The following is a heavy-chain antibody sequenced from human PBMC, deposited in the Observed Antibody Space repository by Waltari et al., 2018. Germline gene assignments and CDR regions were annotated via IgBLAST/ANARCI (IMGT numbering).Heavy chain of an antibody. CDR2: VDSRSST. CDR3: ARSPLKPGTSGDYYYYYMDV. J-gene: IGHJ6*03. D-gene: IGHD1-7*01. V-gene: IGHV4-4*07. Sequence: QVQLQESGPGLVKSSETLSLTCTVSGDSVRTNYWNWIRQPAGKGLEWIGRVDSRSSTNHNRSLKRRVGMAVDTSMNQFSLRLNYVTAADTAVYHCARSPLKPGTSGDYYYYYMDVWSKGTTVTVSS. CDR1: GDSVRTNY.